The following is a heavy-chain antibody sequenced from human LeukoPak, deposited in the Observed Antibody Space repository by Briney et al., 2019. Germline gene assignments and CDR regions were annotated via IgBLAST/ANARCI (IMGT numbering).Heavy chain of an antibody. CDR1: GFTFSSYA. D-gene: IGHD5-18*01. CDR3: AKDNSWGYSYGKADY. J-gene: IGHJ4*02. V-gene: IGHV3-23*01. Sequence: GGSLRLSCAASGFTFSSYAMNWVRQAPGKGLEWVSGISGSGGNTYYADSVKGRFTISRDNSKNTLYLQMNSLRAEDTAIYYCAKDNSWGYSYGKADYRGQGTLVTVSS. CDR2: ISGSGGNT.